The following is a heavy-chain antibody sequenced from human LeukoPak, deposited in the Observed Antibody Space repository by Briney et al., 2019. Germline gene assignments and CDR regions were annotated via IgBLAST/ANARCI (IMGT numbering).Heavy chain of an antibody. Sequence: ASVKVSCKASGGTFSSYAISWVRQAPGQGLEWMGGIIPIFGTANYAQKFQGRVTITADESTSTAYMELSSLRSEDTAVYYCAGDGRPWFGELTGWFDPWGQGTLVTVSS. J-gene: IGHJ5*02. CDR1: GGTFSSYA. CDR3: AGDGRPWFGELTGWFDP. CDR2: IIPIFGTA. D-gene: IGHD3-10*01. V-gene: IGHV1-69*13.